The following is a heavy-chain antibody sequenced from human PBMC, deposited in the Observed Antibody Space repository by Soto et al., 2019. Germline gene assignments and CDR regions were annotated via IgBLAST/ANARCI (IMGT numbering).Heavy chain of an antibody. V-gene: IGHV4-4*02. J-gene: IGHJ6*02. Sequence: QVQLQESGPGLVKPSGTLSLTCAVSGGSISSSNWWSWVRQPPGKRLEWIGEIDHSGSTNYNPSLKSRVTISVDKSKNQFSLKLSSVTAADTAVYYCARERGYCSGGSCSYYYGMDVWGQGTTVTVSS. D-gene: IGHD2-15*01. CDR3: ARERGYCSGGSCSYYYGMDV. CDR2: IDHSGST. CDR1: GGSISSSNW.